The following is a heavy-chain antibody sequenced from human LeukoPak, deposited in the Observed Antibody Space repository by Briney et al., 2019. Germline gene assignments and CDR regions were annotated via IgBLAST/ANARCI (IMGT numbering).Heavy chain of an antibody. Sequence: ASVKVSCKASGYTFTSYGISWVRQAPGQGLEWMGWISAYNGNTNYAQKLQGRVTMTTDTSTSTAYVELRSLRSDDTAVYYCATTRYGSGSYNYYYYGMDVWGQGTTVTVSS. J-gene: IGHJ6*02. CDR1: GYTFTSYG. CDR2: ISAYNGNT. CDR3: ATTRYGSGSYNYYYYGMDV. V-gene: IGHV1-18*01. D-gene: IGHD3-10*01.